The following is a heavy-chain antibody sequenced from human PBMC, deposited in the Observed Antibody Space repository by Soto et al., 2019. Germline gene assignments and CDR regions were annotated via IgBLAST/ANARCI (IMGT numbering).Heavy chain of an antibody. J-gene: IGHJ6*02. CDR2: ISYDGSNK. D-gene: IGHD3-3*01. CDR3: ARDLRTYYDFWSGYYHLENYYYYGMDV. CDR1: GFTFSSYA. Sequence: PGGSLRLSCAASGFTFSSYAMHWVRQAPGKGLEWVAVISYDGSNKYYADSVKGRFTISRDNSKNTLYLQMNSLRDEDTAVYYCARDLRTYYDFWSGYYHLENYYYYGMDVWGQGTTVTVSS. V-gene: IGHV3-30-3*01.